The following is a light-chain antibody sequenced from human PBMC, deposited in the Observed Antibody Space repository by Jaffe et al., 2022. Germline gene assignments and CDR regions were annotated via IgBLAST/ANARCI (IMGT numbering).Light chain of an antibody. CDR2: STN. V-gene: IGLV8-61*01. CDR3: VLYMGSGSWV. Sequence: QTVVTQEPSFSVSPGGTVTLTCGLSSGSVSSSYYPSWYQQTPGQPPRTLMYSTNTRSSGVPDRFSGSILGNKAALTITGAQADDESDYYCVLYMGSGSWVFGGGTKLTVL. CDR1: SGSVSSSYY. J-gene: IGLJ3*02.